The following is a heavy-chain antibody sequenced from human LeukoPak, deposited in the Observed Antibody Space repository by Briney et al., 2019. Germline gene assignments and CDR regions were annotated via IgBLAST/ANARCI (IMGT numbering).Heavy chain of an antibody. CDR3: AKVGDYDFWSGPTDY. D-gene: IGHD3-3*01. CDR2: ISGSGGST. J-gene: IGHJ4*02. Sequence: GGSLRLSCAASGFTFSSYAMSWVRQAPGKGLEWVSAISGSGGSTYYADSVKGRFTISRDNSKNTLYLQMNSLRAEDTAVYYCAKVGDYDFWSGPTDYWGQGTLVTVSS. CDR1: GFTFSSYA. V-gene: IGHV3-23*01.